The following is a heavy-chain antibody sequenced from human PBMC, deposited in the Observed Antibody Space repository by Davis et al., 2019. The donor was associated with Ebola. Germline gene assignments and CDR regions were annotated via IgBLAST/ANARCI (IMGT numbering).Heavy chain of an antibody. CDR2: IRSKANSYAT. CDR3: TNKGLEPDY. Sequence: PGGSLRLSCAASGFTFSGSAMHWVRQASGKGLEWVGRIRSKANSYATAYAASVKGRFTISRDDSKNTAYLQMNSLKTEDTAVYYCTNKGLEPDYWGQGTLVTVSS. D-gene: IGHD5-24*01. V-gene: IGHV3-73*01. J-gene: IGHJ4*02. CDR1: GFTFSGSA.